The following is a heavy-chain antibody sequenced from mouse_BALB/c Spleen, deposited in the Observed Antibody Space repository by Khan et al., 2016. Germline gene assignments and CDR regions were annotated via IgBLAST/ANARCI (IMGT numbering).Heavy chain of an antibody. CDR1: GFTFNTYA. CDR3: VRQNWDWYFDV. CDR2: MRSKSYNYAT. J-gene: IGHJ1*01. V-gene: IGHV10-1*02. Sequence: EVQLVESGGGLVQPKGSLKLSCAASGFTFNTYAMNWVRQAPGKGLEWVARMRSKSYNYATNYADSVKDRFTISRDDSQSMLYLLMNNLKTEDTGMFYCVRQNWDWYFDVWGAGTTVTVSS.